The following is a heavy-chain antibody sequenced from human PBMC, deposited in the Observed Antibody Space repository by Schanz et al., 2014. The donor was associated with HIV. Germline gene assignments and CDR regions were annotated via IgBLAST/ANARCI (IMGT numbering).Heavy chain of an antibody. D-gene: IGHD6-13*01. V-gene: IGHV4-61*01. CDR3: ARALNRGSSSWYIWYFDY. CDR1: GDSFSSDSHY. J-gene: IGHJ4*02. Sequence: QVQLQESGPGLVKPSETLSLTCGVSGDSFSSDSHYWNWIRQPPGKGPEWIGIVSYSGSTKYNPTLKSRITISVDTSKNQFSLTMDSVTAADTAVYYCARALNRGSSSWYIWYFDYWGQGTLVTVS. CDR2: VSYSGST.